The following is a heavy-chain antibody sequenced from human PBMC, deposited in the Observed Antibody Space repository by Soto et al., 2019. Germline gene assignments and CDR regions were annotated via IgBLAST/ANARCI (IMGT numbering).Heavy chain of an antibody. Sequence: PSETLSLTCTVSGGSISSSSYYWGWIRQPPGKGLEWIGSIYYSGSTYYNPSLKSRVTISVDTSKNQFSLKLSSVTAADTAVYYCASHYGSGSYYTHYYYGMDVWGQGTTVTVSS. D-gene: IGHD3-10*01. CDR1: GGSISSSSYY. V-gene: IGHV4-39*01. CDR2: IYYSGST. CDR3: ASHYGSGSYYTHYYYGMDV. J-gene: IGHJ6*02.